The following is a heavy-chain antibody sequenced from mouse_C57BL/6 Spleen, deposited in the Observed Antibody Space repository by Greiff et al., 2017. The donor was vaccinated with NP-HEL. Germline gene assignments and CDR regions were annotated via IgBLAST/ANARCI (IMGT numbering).Heavy chain of an antibody. Sequence: VQLQQSGAELARPGASVKLSCKASGYTFTSYGISWVKQRTGQGLEWIGEIYPRSGNTYYNEKFKGKATLTADKSSSTAYMELRSLTSEDSAVYFCARKRDSSGYVGYFDYWGQGTTLTVSS. CDR1: GYTFTSYG. J-gene: IGHJ2*01. CDR3: ARKRDSSGYVGYFDY. V-gene: IGHV1-81*01. D-gene: IGHD3-2*02. CDR2: IYPRSGNT.